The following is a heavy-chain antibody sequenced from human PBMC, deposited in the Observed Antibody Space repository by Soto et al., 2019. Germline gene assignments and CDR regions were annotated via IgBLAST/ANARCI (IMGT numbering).Heavy chain of an antibody. CDR3: AKEGAKGDGYPMSHFDY. CDR2: ISYDGSNK. V-gene: IGHV3-30*18. CDR1: GFTFSSYG. D-gene: IGHD5-12*01. Sequence: GESLKISCAASGFTFSSYGMHWVRQAPGKGLEWVAVISYDGSNKYYADSVKGRFTISRDNSKNTLYLQMNSLRAEDTAVYYCAKEGAKGDGYPMSHFDYWGQGTLVTVSS. J-gene: IGHJ4*02.